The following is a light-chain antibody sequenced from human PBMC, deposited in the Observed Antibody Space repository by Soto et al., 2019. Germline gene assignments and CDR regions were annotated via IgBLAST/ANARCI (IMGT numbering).Light chain of an antibody. J-gene: IGLJ2*01. CDR1: SSNIGARYD. V-gene: IGLV1-40*01. CDR2: GNS. Sequence: QSVLTQPPSVSGAPGQRVTISCTGSSSNIGARYDVHWYQQLPGTAPKLLIYGNSNRPSGVPDRFSGSKSGTSAFLAITGLQAEHEADYYCQSYDSSLSVVFGGGTKLTVL. CDR3: QSYDSSLSVV.